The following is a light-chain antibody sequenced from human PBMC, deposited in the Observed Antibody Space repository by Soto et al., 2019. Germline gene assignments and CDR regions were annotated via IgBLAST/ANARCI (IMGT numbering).Light chain of an antibody. Sequence: DIQMTQSPSTLSGSVGDRVTITCRASQTISSWLAWYQQKPGKAPKLLIYKASTLKSGVPSRFSGSGSGTEVTLTISSLQPDDFATYYCQHYNSYSEAFGQVTKVDIK. CDR1: QTISSW. V-gene: IGKV1-5*03. J-gene: IGKJ1*01. CDR2: KAS. CDR3: QHYNSYSEA.